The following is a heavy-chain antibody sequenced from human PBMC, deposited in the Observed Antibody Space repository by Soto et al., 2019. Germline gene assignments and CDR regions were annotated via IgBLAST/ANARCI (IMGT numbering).Heavy chain of an antibody. V-gene: IGHV3-23*01. D-gene: IGHD3-3*01. Sequence: VGSLRLSCAASGFIIRNYAMSWVRLAPGKGLEWVSAITGNSGSTYNADSVKGRFTISRDTSQNTLYLQMNSLSAVDTAVYYCTKQWGGPPYYSGMHVWGQGTTVTVSS. CDR1: GFIIRNYA. J-gene: IGHJ6*02. CDR3: TKQWGGPPYYSGMHV. CDR2: ITGNSGST.